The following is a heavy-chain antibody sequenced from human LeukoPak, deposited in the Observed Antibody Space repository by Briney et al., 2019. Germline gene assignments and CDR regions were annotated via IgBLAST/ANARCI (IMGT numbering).Heavy chain of an antibody. CDR1: GYTFTSYG. CDR3: ARDGGDDILTGYWAYFDY. Sequence: ASVKVSCKASGYTFTSYGISWVRQAPGQGLEWMGWISAYNGNTNYAQKLQGRVTMTTDTSTSTAYMELRSLRCDDTAVYYCARDGGDDILTGYWAYFDYWGQGTLVTVSS. V-gene: IGHV1-18*04. J-gene: IGHJ4*02. CDR2: ISAYNGNT. D-gene: IGHD3-9*01.